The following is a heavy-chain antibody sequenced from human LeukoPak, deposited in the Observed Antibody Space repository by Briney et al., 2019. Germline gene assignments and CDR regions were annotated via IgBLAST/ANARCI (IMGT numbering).Heavy chain of an antibody. J-gene: IGHJ4*02. Sequence: GGSLRLSCAASGFTVSRNYMSWVRQAPGKGLEWVSVIYSADSAYYADSVRGRFTISRDNSKNTLYLQMNSLRADDTAVYYCAREVGGGATNYFDYWGQGTLITVSS. CDR1: GFTVSRNY. D-gene: IGHD1-26*01. CDR3: AREVGGGATNYFDY. V-gene: IGHV3-53*01. CDR2: IYSADSA.